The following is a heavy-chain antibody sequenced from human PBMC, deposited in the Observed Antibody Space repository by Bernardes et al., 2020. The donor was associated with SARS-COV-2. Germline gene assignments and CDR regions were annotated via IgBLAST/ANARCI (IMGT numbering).Heavy chain of an antibody. Sequence: GGSLRLSCAASGFTFSNAWMSWVRQAPGKGLEWVGRIKSKTDGGTTDYAAPVKGRFTISRDDSKNTLYLQMNSLKTEDTAVYYCTIPPYGDYYYGMDVWGQGTTVTVSS. CDR2: IKSKTDGGTT. CDR1: GFTFSNAW. D-gene: IGHD4-17*01. V-gene: IGHV3-15*01. J-gene: IGHJ6*02. CDR3: TIPPYGDYYYGMDV.